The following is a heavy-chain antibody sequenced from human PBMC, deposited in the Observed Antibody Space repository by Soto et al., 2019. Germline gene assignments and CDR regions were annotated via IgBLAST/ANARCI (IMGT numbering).Heavy chain of an antibody. CDR2: IVVGSGNT. V-gene: IGHV1-58*01. CDR1: GFTFTSSA. J-gene: IGHJ6*03. Sequence: SVKVSCKASGFTFTSSAVQWVRQARGQRLEWIGWIVVGSGNTNYAQKFQERVTITRDMSTSTAYMELSSLRSEDTAVYYCAKNECSGGSCYYYYYYMDVWGKGTTVTVSS. D-gene: IGHD2-15*01. CDR3: AKNECSGGSCYYYYYYMDV.